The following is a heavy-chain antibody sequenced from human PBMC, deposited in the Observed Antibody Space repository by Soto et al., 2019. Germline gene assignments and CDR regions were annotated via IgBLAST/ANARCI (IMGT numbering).Heavy chain of an antibody. CDR3: ARGFLHGRPLTVTTEVIFDY. D-gene: IGHD4-17*01. Sequence: SETLSLTCTVSGVSISSGDYYWSWIRQPPGKGLEWIGYIYYSGSTYYNPSLKSRVTISVDTSKNQFSLKLSSVTAADTAVYYCARGFLHGRPLTVTTEVIFDYWGQGTLVTVSS. V-gene: IGHV4-30-4*01. CDR2: IYYSGST. J-gene: IGHJ4*02. CDR1: GVSISSGDYY.